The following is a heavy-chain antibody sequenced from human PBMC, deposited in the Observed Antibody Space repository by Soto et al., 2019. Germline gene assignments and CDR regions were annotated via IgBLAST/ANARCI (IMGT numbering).Heavy chain of an antibody. CDR2: IKSKTDGGTT. CDR3: TTVPEIVVVITTSEY. D-gene: IGHD3-22*01. J-gene: IGHJ4*02. CDR1: GFTFSNAW. V-gene: IGHV3-15*01. Sequence: LRLSFAASGFTFSNAWMSWVRQAPGKLLEWVGRIKSKTDGGTTGYAAPVKGRFTISRDDSKNTLYLQMNSLKTEDTAVYYCTTVPEIVVVITTSEYWGQGTPVYVSS.